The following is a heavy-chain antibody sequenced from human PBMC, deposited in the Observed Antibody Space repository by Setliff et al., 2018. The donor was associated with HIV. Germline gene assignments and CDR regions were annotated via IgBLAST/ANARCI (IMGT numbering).Heavy chain of an antibody. D-gene: IGHD3-9*01. J-gene: IGHJ5*02. Sequence: SDTLSLTCTVSGGSISNYYWSWIRQPPGKGLEWIGYVYYNGGTQYNPSLKSRVTISADTSKNQFSLKLNSVTAADTAVYFCARARYGTSFDPWGQGTLVTVSS. CDR3: ARARYGTSFDP. CDR1: GGSISNYY. V-gene: IGHV4-59*01. CDR2: VYYNGGT.